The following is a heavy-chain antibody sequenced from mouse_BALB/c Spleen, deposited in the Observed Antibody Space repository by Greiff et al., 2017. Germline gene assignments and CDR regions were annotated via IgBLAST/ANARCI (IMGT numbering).Heavy chain of an antibody. D-gene: IGHD2-3*01. J-gene: IGHJ4*01. V-gene: IGHV1-9*01. CDR2: ILPGSGST. Sequence: VQLQQSGAELMKPGASVKISCKATGYTFSSYWIEWVKQRPGHGLEWIGEILPGSGSTNYNEKFKGKATFTADTSSNTAYMQLSSLTSEDSAVYYCARDDGYYSYAMDYWGQGTSVTVSS. CDR1: GYTFSSYW. CDR3: ARDDGYYSYAMDY.